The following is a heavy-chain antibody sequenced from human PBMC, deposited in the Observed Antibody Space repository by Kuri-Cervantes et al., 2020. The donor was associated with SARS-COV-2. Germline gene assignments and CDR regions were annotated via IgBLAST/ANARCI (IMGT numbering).Heavy chain of an antibody. V-gene: IGHV4-39*01. CDR1: GGSISSSISSSSYY. Sequence: SETLSLTCTVSGGSISSSISSSSYYWGWIRQPPGKGLEWIGSIYYGGSTYYNPSLKSRVTISVDTSKNQFSLKLSSVTAADTAVYYCARRSTSITIFGVVNINPFDYWGQGTLVTVSS. CDR2: IYYGGST. D-gene: IGHD3-3*01. CDR3: ARRSTSITIFGVVNINPFDY. J-gene: IGHJ4*02.